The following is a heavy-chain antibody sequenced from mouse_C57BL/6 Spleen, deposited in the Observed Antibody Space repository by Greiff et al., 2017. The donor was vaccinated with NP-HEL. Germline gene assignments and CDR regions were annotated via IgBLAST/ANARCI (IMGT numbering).Heavy chain of an antibody. CDR2: IYPGDGDT. J-gene: IGHJ3*01. CDR1: GYAFSSSW. CDR3: ARGDYGSSSWFAY. Sequence: VQLQQSGPELVKPGASVKISCKASGYAFSSSWMNWVKQRPGKGLEWIGRIYPGDGDTNYNGKFKGKATLTADKSSSTAYMQLSSLTSEDSAVYFCARGDYGSSSWFAYWGQGTLVTVSA. D-gene: IGHD1-1*01. V-gene: IGHV1-82*01.